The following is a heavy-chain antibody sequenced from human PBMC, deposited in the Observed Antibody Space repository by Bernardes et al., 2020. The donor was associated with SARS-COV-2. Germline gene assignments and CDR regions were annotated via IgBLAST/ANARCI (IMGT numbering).Heavy chain of an antibody. CDR1: GFAFSSNG. J-gene: IGHJ4*02. D-gene: IGHD2-21*01. Sequence: SLRLSCAASGFAFSSNGMSWVRQAPGNGLEWVSSVGGDGATHYADSVRGRFSISRDTSKNTLFLQMNSLRAEDTAVYYCAKDLFWWSAADFWGQGALVNVSS. CDR2: VGGDGAT. V-gene: IGHV3-23*01. CDR3: AKDLFWWSAADF.